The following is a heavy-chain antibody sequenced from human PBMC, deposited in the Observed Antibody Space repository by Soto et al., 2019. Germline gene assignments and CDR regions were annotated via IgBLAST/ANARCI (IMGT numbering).Heavy chain of an antibody. Sequence: ASVKVSCKASGYTFTSSDVYWVRQATGQGLELMGWMNPNTGNTGYAQKFQGRVTMTRNTSISTAYMELSSLRSEDTAVYYCARGSNNCSGGSCYSEWFDPWGQGTPVTVSS. CDR2: MNPNTGNT. CDR3: ARGSNNCSGGSCYSEWFDP. V-gene: IGHV1-8*01. J-gene: IGHJ5*02. CDR1: GYTFTSSD. D-gene: IGHD2-15*01.